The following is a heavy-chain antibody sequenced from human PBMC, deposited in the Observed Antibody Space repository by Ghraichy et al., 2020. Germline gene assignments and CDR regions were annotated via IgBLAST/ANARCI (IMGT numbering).Heavy chain of an antibody. CDR2: ITWNGGST. Sequence: GESLNISCAASGLTFDDYTMHWVRQAPVKGLEWVSLITWNGGSTYYADSVKGRFTASRDNSKNSLYLQMNSLRTEDTALYYCAAEYYYDSSGCFRYWGQGTLVTVSS. CDR1: GLTFDDYT. V-gene: IGHV3-43*01. J-gene: IGHJ4*02. CDR3: AAEYYYDSSGCFRY. D-gene: IGHD3-22*01.